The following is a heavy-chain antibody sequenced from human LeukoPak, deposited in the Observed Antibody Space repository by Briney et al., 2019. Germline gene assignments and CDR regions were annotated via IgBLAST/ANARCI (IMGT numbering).Heavy chain of an antibody. V-gene: IGHV4-59*01. J-gene: IGHJ6*03. CDR3: ARLRSLGDSSSNYYYMDV. D-gene: IGHD6-13*01. CDR2: IYYSGST. Sequence: SETLSLTCTVSGGSISSYYWSWIRQPPGKGLEWIGYIYYSGSTNYNPSLKSRVTISVDTSKNQFSLKLSSVTAADTAMYYCARLRSLGDSSSNYYYMDVWGKGTTVTVSS. CDR1: GGSISSYY.